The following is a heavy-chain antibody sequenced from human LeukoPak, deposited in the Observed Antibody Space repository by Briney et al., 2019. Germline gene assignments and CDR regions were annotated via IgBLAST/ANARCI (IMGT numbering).Heavy chain of an antibody. CDR2: ISSSGSTI. D-gene: IGHD4-17*01. V-gene: IGHV3-11*01. CDR1: GFTFSDYY. CDR3: ARDTTVSPSNDAFGI. Sequence: PGGSLRLSCAASGFTFSDYYMSWIRQAPGKGLEWVSYISSSGSTIYYADSVKGRFTISRDNAKNSLYLQMNSLRAEDTAVYYCARDTTVSPSNDAFGIWGQGTMVTVSS. J-gene: IGHJ3*02.